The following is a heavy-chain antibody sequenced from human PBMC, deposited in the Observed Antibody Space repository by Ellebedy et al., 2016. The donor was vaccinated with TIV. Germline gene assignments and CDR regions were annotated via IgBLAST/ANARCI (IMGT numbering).Heavy chain of an antibody. D-gene: IGHD3-16*01. CDR1: GYSFTNYW. CDR3: VRQRDYLWPRNDY. CDR2: IHPGDSDT. J-gene: IGHJ4*02. Sequence: GESLKISCKGSGYSFTNYWIAWVRQIPGKGLEWMGIIHPGDSDTRYSPSFQGQVTISADKSTSTAYLQLSILKASDTAMYFCVRQRDYLWPRNDYWGQGTLVTVSS. V-gene: IGHV5-51*01.